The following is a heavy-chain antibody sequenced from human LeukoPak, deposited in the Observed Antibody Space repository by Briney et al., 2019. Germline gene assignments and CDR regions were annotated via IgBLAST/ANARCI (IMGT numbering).Heavy chain of an antibody. CDR3: ARDQTYYYDSSGYTDY. J-gene: IGHJ4*02. Sequence: GGSLRLSCAASGFPFSTYWMSWVRQAPGEGLEWVSSISSSSSYIYYADSVKGRFTISRDNAKNSLYLQMNSLRAEDTAVYYCARDQTYYYDSSGYTDYWGQGTLVTVSS. D-gene: IGHD3-22*01. CDR2: ISSSSSYI. V-gene: IGHV3-21*01. CDR1: GFPFSTYW.